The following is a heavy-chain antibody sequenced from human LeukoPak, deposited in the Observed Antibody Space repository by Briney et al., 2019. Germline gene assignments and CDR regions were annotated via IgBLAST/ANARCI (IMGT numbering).Heavy chain of an antibody. Sequence: GGSLRPSCAASGFTFSNAWMSWVRQAPGKGLEWVGRIKSKTDGGTTDYAAPVKGRFTISRDDSKNTLYLQMNSLKTEDTAVYYCTTVYSSSWDEYFQHWGQGTLVTVSS. D-gene: IGHD6-13*01. CDR1: GFTFSNAW. CDR3: TTVYSSSWDEYFQH. J-gene: IGHJ1*01. CDR2: IKSKTDGGTT. V-gene: IGHV3-15*01.